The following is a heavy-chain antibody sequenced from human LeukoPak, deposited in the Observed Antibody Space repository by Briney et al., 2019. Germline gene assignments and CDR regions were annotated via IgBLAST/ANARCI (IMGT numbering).Heavy chain of an antibody. CDR3: ARRSSSGWFFDS. V-gene: IGHV4-59*01. J-gene: IGHJ4*02. CDR2: ISYSGST. CDR1: GGSISSYY. D-gene: IGHD6-19*01. Sequence: SETLSLTCTVSGGSISSYYWSWIRQPPGKGLEWIGYISYSGSTNFNPSLKSRVTISVDTSKNQFSLKLSSVTAADTSVYYCARRSSSGWFFDSWGQGTLVTVSS.